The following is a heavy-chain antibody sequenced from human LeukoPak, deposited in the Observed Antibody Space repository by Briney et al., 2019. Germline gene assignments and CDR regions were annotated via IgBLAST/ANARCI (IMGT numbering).Heavy chain of an antibody. V-gene: IGHV3-7*04. D-gene: IGHD3-22*01. J-gene: IGHJ3*02. CDR1: GFTFSTYR. Sequence: PGGSLRLSCAASGFTFSTYRMNWVRQAPGKGLEWVASIKQGESERYYVDSVNGRFTISRDNAKNSLYLQMDSLRVEDTAVYYCARGDRSAFDIWGQGTMVIVSS. CDR2: IKQGESER. CDR3: ARGDRSAFDI.